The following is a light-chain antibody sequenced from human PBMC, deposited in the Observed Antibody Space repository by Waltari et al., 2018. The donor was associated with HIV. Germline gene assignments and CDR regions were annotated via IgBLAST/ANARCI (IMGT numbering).Light chain of an antibody. CDR2: DDR. J-gene: IGLJ3*02. Sequence: YVLTQPPSVSVAPNQTATVACIGENIGVRDVHWYRQRSGQAPAVVIHDDRDRAPGIPGRITGSNSGDMATLTIASVEAGDEAVYYCQVWGATNDWVFGGGTKVTVL. V-gene: IGLV3-21*02. CDR3: QVWGATNDWV. CDR1: NIGVRD.